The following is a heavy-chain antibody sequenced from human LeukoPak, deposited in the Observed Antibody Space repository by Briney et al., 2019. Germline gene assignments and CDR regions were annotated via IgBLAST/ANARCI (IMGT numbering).Heavy chain of an antibody. J-gene: IGHJ4*02. Sequence: PGGSLRLSCAASGFTFSSYGMHWVRQAPGKGLEWVAVISYDGSNKYYADSVKGRFTISRDNPKNTLYLQMNSLRAEDTAVYYCARGAGEVNVWGSFRLGGFDYWGQGTLVTVSS. CDR3: ARGAGEVNVWGSFRLGGFDY. V-gene: IGHV3-30*03. CDR1: GFTFSSYG. D-gene: IGHD3-16*02. CDR2: ISYDGSNK.